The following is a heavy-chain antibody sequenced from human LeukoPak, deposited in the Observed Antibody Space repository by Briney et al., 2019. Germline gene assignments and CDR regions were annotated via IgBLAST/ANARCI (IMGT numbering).Heavy chain of an antibody. CDR1: GLTLSNYE. CDR3: AREFDYYGSGSYRRFDY. Sequence: GGSLRLSCAASGLTLSNYEMNWVRQAPGKGLEWVSYISSSGSTIYSPDSVKGRFTISRDNAKNSLYLQMNSLRAEDTAVYYCAREFDYYGSGSYRRFDYWGQGTLVTVSS. V-gene: IGHV3-48*03. D-gene: IGHD3-10*01. CDR2: ISSSGSTI. J-gene: IGHJ4*02.